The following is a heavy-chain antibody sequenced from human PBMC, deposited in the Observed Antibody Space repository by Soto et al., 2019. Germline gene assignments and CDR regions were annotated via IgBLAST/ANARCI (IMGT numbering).Heavy chain of an antibody. CDR2: VNHRGSA. Sequence: SETLSLTCAVSGGPFSGVYWSWIRQPPGKGLEWIGGVNHRGSANYNPSLESRVTMSVDTSKNQFSLKLTSVTATDSAVYYCARDAFCGSGTCRVGHWFDPWGQGTLVTVSS. J-gene: IGHJ5*02. CDR1: GGPFSGVY. D-gene: IGHD2-21*01. CDR3: ARDAFCGSGTCRVGHWFDP. V-gene: IGHV4-34*01.